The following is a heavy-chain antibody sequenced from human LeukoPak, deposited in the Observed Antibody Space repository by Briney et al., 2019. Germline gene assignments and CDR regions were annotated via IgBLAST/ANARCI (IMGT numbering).Heavy chain of an antibody. CDR2: IIPIFGTA. CDR3: ARGGHYYDSSGYYYDY. J-gene: IGHJ4*02. D-gene: IGHD3-22*01. Sequence: GASVKVSCKASGGTFSSYAISWVRQAPGQGLEWMGGIIPIFGTANYAQKFQGRVAIAADESTSTAYMELSSLRSEDTAVYYCARGGHYYDSSGYYYDYWGREPWSPSPQ. V-gene: IGHV1-69*13. CDR1: GGTFSSYA.